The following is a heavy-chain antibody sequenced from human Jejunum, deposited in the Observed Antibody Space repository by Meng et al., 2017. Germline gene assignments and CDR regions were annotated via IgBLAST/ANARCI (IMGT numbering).Heavy chain of an antibody. Sequence: QVQLVQSGSELKQPGASVKVSCMASGYPFISYPITWVRHAPGQGPEWMGWINTSTGKPTYAQGFTGRFAFSLDISVNTAYLEISSLKGDDTAMYYCAREKWQHGSSFDVWGQGTLVTVSS. V-gene: IGHV7-4-1*02. J-gene: IGHJ4*02. D-gene: IGHD6-6*01. CDR2: INTSTGKP. CDR3: AREKWQHGSSFDV. CDR1: GYPFISYP.